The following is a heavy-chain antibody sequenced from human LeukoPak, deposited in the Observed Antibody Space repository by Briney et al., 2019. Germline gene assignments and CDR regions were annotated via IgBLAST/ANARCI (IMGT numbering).Heavy chain of an antibody. CDR2: IYPDDSDI. Sequence: PGESLKISCQGSGYSFTNYWIGWVRQMPGKGLEWMGMIYPDDSDIRYSPSFQGQATISADKSISTAYLQWSSLKASDTAIYYCTRRGKVGVGSTTGDYWGQGTLVSVSS. D-gene: IGHD1-26*01. CDR3: TRRGKVGVGSTTGDY. J-gene: IGHJ4*02. CDR1: GYSFTNYW. V-gene: IGHV5-51*01.